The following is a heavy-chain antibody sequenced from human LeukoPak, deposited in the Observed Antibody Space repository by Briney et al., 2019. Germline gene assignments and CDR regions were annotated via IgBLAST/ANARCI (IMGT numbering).Heavy chain of an antibody. D-gene: IGHD4-17*01. V-gene: IGHV5-51*01. CDR2: IYPADSDT. Sequence: GESLQISCKGSGYNFDTYWIAWMRQMPGKGLEWMGIIYPADSDTRYRPSFQGQVTISADKSITTAYLQWSSLMSSDTAINYCARGYGAYLGYWGEATLVTVSS. CDR3: ARGYGAYLGY. CDR1: GYNFDTYW. J-gene: IGHJ4*02.